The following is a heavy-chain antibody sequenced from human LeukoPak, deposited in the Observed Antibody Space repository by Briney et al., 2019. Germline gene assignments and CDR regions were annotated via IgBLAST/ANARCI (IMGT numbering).Heavy chain of an antibody. V-gene: IGHV1-2*02. CDR1: GYTFTGYY. Sequence: ASVKVSCKASGYTFTGYYMHWVRQAPGQGLEWMGWINPNSGGTNYAQKFQGRVTMTRDTSISTAYTELSRLRSDDTAVYYCARAGRIVVVPAAIVYWGQGTLVTVSS. CDR2: INPNSGGT. D-gene: IGHD2-2*02. CDR3: ARAGRIVVVPAAIVY. J-gene: IGHJ4*02.